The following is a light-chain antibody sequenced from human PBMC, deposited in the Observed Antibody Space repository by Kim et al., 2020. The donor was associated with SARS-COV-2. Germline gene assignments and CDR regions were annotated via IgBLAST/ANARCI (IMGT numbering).Light chain of an antibody. V-gene: IGKV3-20*01. Sequence: GEIATLAGRASQSVSSNSFAWYQQKPGRAPRVRVYGASTRPAGIPDRFTGSGSGTDFTLTINRLEPEDFAVYYCQQDGSSPYTFGQGTKLEI. CDR2: GAS. CDR1: QSVSSNS. J-gene: IGKJ2*01. CDR3: QQDGSSPYT.